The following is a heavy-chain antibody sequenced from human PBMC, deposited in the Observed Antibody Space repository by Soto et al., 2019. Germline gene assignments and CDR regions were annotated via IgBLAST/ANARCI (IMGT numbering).Heavy chain of an antibody. Sequence: QPGGSLRLSCAASGFTFSSYGMHWVRQAPGKGLEWVAVISYDGSNKYYADSVKGRFTISRDNSKNTLYLQMNSLRAEDTAVYYCAKLDCSGGSCYSRVGYYGMDVWGQGTTVTVSS. CDR2: ISYDGSNK. D-gene: IGHD2-15*01. V-gene: IGHV3-30*18. CDR1: GFTFSSYG. CDR3: AKLDCSGGSCYSRVGYYGMDV. J-gene: IGHJ6*02.